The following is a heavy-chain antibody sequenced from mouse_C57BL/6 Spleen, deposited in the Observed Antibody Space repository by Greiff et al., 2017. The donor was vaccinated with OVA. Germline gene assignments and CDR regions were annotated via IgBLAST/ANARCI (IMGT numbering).Heavy chain of an antibody. V-gene: IGHV1-64*01. D-gene: IGHD1-1*01. J-gene: IGHJ2*01. CDR1: GYTFTSYW. CDR2: IHPNSGST. Sequence: QVQLQQPGAELVKPGASVKLSCKASGYTFTSYWMHWVKQRPGQGLEWIGMIHPNSGSTNYNEKFKSKATLTVDKSSSTAYMQLSSLTSEDSAVYYCAREAVATDFDYWGQGTTLTVSS. CDR3: AREAVATDFDY.